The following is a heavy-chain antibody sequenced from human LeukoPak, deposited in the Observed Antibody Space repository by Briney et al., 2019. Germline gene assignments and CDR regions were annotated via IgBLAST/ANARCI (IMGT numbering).Heavy chain of an antibody. D-gene: IGHD5-24*01. CDR3: ARGRRWLPDY. J-gene: IGHJ4*02. CDR1: GFTFSSYW. Sequence: PGGSPRLSSAASGFTFSSYWTHWVRQAPGKGLVWVSRINSDGSSTSYADSVKGRFTISRDNAKNTLYLQMNSLRAEDTAVYYCARGRRWLPDYWGQGTLVTVSS. V-gene: IGHV3-74*01. CDR2: INSDGSST.